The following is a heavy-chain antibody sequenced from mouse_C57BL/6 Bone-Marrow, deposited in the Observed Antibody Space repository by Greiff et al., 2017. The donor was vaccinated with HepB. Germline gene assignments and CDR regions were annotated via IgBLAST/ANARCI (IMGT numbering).Heavy chain of an antibody. CDR3: AKYYPPYDSSYDYAMDY. CDR2: IWRGGST. V-gene: IGHV2-5*01. D-gene: IGHD1-1*01. CDR1: GFSFTSYG. J-gene: IGHJ4*01. Sequence: QVQLKESGPGLVQPSQCLSLTCTVSGFSFTSYGVHWVRQSPGKGLEWLGVIWRGGSTDYNAAFMSRLSITKDNSKSQVFFNMNSLQADDTAIYYCAKYYPPYDSSYDYAMDYWGQGTSVTVSS.